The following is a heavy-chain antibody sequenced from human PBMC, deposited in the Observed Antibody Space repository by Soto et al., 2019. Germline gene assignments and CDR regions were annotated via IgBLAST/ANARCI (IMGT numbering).Heavy chain of an antibody. CDR2: IYYSGST. CDR1: GGSISSSSYY. J-gene: IGHJ4*02. V-gene: IGHV4-39*01. CDR3: ARHPYDILTGYFSSISRIDY. D-gene: IGHD3-9*01. Sequence: TSETLSLTCTVSGGSISSSSYYWGWIRQPPGKGLEWIGSIYYSGSTYYNPSLKSRVTISVDTSKNQYSLKLSSVTAADTAVYYCARHPYDILTGYFSSISRIDYWGQGTLVTVSS.